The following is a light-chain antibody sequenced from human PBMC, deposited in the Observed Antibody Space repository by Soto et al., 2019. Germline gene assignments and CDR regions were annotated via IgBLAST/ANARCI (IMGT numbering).Light chain of an antibody. CDR2: DAS. CDR3: QQRSNWLT. J-gene: IGKJ4*01. CDR1: QGVSSY. V-gene: IGKV3D-11*01. Sequence: EIVLTQSPATLSLSPGERATLSCRASQGVSSYLAWYQQKPGQAPRLLIYDASNRATGIPARFSASGPETDFTLTISSLEPEDFAVYYCQQRSNWLTFGGGTKVEIK.